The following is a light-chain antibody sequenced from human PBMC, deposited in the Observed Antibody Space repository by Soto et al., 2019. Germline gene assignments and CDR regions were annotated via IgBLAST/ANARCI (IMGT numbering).Light chain of an antibody. CDR1: QSISTY. CDR3: QQCYSSPRT. CDR2: AAS. V-gene: IGKV1-39*01. Sequence: DIQMTQSPSTLSASVGDRVTITCRASQSISTYLNWYQQKVGRAPTLLIYAASSLQSGVPSRLSGGGSGTDFTLTISSLQPEDFAMYFCQQCYSSPRTFGQGTKVEIK. J-gene: IGKJ1*01.